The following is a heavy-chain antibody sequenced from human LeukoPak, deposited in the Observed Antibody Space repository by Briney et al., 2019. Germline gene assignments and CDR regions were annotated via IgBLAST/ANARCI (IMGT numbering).Heavy chain of an antibody. D-gene: IGHD6-19*01. V-gene: IGHV3-7*01. CDR3: AKDGVVSGTMGRLHY. J-gene: IGHJ4*02. CDR1: GFTFSNYW. Sequence: PGGSLRLSCAASGFTFSNYWMSWVRQAPGKGLEWVVNIKQDGSEKYYVDSVKGRFTISRDNAKNSLYLQMNYLRAEDTAVYYCAKDGVVSGTMGRLHYWGQGTLITVSS. CDR2: IKQDGSEK.